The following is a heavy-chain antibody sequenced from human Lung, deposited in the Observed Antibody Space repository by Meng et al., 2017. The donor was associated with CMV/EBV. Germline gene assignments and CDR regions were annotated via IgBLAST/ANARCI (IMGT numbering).Heavy chain of an antibody. D-gene: IGHD2-8*02. CDR1: GFTFGDYA. Sequence: SCAASGFTFGDYAMHWVRQAPGKGLEWVSGISRESGSIAYADSVKGRFTISRDNAWNSLYLQMNSLKSEDMALYFCAKAPGGYTYYIESWGQGNXVTVSS. CDR3: AKAPGGYTYYIES. CDR2: ISRESGSI. V-gene: IGHV3-9*03. J-gene: IGHJ4*02.